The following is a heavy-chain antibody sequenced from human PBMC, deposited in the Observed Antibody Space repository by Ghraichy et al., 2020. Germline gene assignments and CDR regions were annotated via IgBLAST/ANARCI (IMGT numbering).Heavy chain of an antibody. J-gene: IGHJ6*02. D-gene: IGHD2-15*01. V-gene: IGHV1-46*01. CDR1: GYNFISYY. CDR3: AHNGGYCRGGSCLGMDV. Sequence: ASVKVSCKASGYNFISYYMHWVREAPGQGLEWMGLIIVSGGGTTYAQKFQGRVTMTSDTSTSTVYMQLSSLRSEDTAVYYCAHNGGYCRGGSCLGMDVWGQGTTVIVSS. CDR2: IIVSGGGT.